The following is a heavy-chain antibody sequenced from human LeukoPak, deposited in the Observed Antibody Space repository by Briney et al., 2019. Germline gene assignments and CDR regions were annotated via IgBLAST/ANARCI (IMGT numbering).Heavy chain of an antibody. D-gene: IGHD6-13*01. CDR3: ARDGRQQLANWFDP. J-gene: IGHJ5*02. V-gene: IGHV1-69*13. CDR1: GGTFSSFS. CDR2: IIPIFGTA. Sequence: SVTVSCKASGGTFSSFSISWVRQAPGQGLEWMGGIIPIFGTANYAQKLQGRVSITADESTSTAYMELSSLRSEDTAVYYCARDGRQQLANWFDPWGQGTLVTVSS.